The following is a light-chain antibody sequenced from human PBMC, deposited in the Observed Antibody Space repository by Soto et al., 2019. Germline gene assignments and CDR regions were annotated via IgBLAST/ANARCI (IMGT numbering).Light chain of an antibody. CDR3: QSYDITLSGSV. V-gene: IGLV1-40*01. J-gene: IGLJ2*01. Sequence: QSVLTQPPSESGAPGQRVTISCSGSRSDIGAGYDVQWYKQLPGTAPKLLIYANNIRPSGVPDRFSGSKSGTSASLAITGLQAEDEADYYCQSYDITLSGSVFGGGNKLTVL. CDR1: RSDIGAGYD. CDR2: ANN.